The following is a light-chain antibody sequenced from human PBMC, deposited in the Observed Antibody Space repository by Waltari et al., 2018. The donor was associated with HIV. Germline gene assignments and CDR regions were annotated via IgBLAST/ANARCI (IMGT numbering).Light chain of an antibody. V-gene: IGKV1-39*01. CDR2: ATS. CDR1: QTISLY. CDR3: QQSYDAPYT. Sequence: DIQMTQSPSSLSASVGDRVNITCRASQTISLYLNWYQHKPGQAPKLLIYATSTLQSGVPSRFSGSAFGTGFTLTINSLQPEDFATYYCQQSYDAPYTFGQGTKVET. J-gene: IGKJ2*01.